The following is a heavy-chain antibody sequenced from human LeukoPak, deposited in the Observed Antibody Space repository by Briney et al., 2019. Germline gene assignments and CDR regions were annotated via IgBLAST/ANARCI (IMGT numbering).Heavy chain of an antibody. V-gene: IGHV3-7*01. CDR1: GFTFSSYR. CDR2: IKQDGSEK. J-gene: IGHJ4*02. D-gene: IGHD4-17*01. CDR3: ARELVDDYGDSDY. Sequence: GGSLRLSCAASGFTFSSYRMSWVRQAPGKGLEWVANIKQDGSEKYYVDSVKGRFTISRDNAKNSLYLQMNSLRAEDTAVNYCARELVDDYGDSDYWGQGTLVTVSS.